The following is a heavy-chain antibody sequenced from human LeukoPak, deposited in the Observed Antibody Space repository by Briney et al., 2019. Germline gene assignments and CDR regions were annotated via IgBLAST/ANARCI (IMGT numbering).Heavy chain of an antibody. D-gene: IGHD3-22*01. Sequence: PGRSLRLSCAASGFTFSSYGMHWVRQAPGKGLEWVAVIWYDGSNKYYADSVKGRFTISRDNSKNTLYLQMNSLRAEDTAVYYCARAHYDSSGYCDYWGQGTLVTVSS. CDR1: GFTFSSYG. V-gene: IGHV3-33*01. J-gene: IGHJ4*02. CDR2: IWYDGSNK. CDR3: ARAHYDSSGYCDY.